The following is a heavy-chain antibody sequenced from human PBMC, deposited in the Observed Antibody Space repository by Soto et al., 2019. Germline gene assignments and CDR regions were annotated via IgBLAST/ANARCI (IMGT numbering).Heavy chain of an antibody. V-gene: IGHV4-59*08. Sequence: QVQLQESGPGLVKPSETLSLTCTVSGGSISSYYWSWIRQPPGKGLEWIGYIYYSGSTNYNPSLKRLVTISVDTSKNQFSLKLNSMTAADTAVYYCARHNYGSGSTYFDYWGQGTLVTVSS. CDR1: GGSISSYY. CDR2: IYYSGST. J-gene: IGHJ4*02. CDR3: ARHNYGSGSTYFDY. D-gene: IGHD3-10*01.